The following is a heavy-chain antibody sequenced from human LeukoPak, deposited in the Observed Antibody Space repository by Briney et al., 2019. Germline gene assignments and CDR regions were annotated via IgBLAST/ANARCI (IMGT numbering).Heavy chain of an antibody. V-gene: IGHV3-7*01. Sequence: GGFLRLSCAASGFTFNSYWMSWFRQAPEKGPEWLANIRQDGSDKQYVDSVKGRFTISRDNAKNSLYLQMNSLSAEDTAVYYCARHSRGSPIDDWGQGTLVTVSS. D-gene: IGHD2-15*01. CDR3: ARHSRGSPIDD. CDR1: GFTFNSYW. CDR2: IRQDGSDK. J-gene: IGHJ4*02.